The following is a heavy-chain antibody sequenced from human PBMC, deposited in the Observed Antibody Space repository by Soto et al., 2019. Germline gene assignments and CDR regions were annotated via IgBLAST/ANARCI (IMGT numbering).Heavy chain of an antibody. V-gene: IGHV3-64D*08. CDR1: GFTFSSYA. D-gene: IGHD6-19*01. CDR3: VXDRTRSSGWYDAFDI. Sequence: QTGGALRLSCSASGFTFSSYAMHWVRQAPGKGLEYVSAISSNGGSTYYADSVKGRFTISRDNSKNTLYLQMSSLRAEDTAVYYCVXDRTRSSGWYDAFDIWGQGTMVTVSS. J-gene: IGHJ3*02. CDR2: ISSNGGST.